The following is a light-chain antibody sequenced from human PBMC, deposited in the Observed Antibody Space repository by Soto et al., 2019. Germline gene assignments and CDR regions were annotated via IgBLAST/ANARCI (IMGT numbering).Light chain of an antibody. CDR1: QSITNY. CDR2: DAS. V-gene: IGKV3-11*01. Sequence: EILLTQSPATLSLSPGDRATLSCKASQSITNYLAWFQQKPGQAPRLVIYDASHRATGIPARFSGSGSGTDFTLTISSLEPEDFAVYYCQQYGSSPETFGQGTKVDIK. CDR3: QQYGSSPET. J-gene: IGKJ1*01.